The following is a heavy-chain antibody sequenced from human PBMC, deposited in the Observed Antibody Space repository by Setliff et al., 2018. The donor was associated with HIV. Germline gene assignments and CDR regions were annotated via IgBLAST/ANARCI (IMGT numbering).Heavy chain of an antibody. J-gene: IGHJ6*03. CDR2: IKSKIDGGTT. D-gene: IGHD2-2*01. V-gene: IGHV3-15*01. Sequence: SGGSLRLSCAASGFTFRNAWMSWVRQAPGKGLEWVGRIKSKIDGGTTDSAPPVKGRFTISRDDSKNTLYLQMNSLKTEDTAVYYCTTDPGWGEQLLSNYYYYYMDVWGKGTTVTVSS. CDR3: TTDPGWGEQLLSNYYYYYMDV. CDR1: GFTFRNAW.